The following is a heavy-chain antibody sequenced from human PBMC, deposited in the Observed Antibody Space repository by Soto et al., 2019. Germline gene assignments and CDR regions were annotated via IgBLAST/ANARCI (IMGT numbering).Heavy chain of an antibody. CDR2: ISTYNGNT. J-gene: IGHJ4*02. CDR3: ARRGASCSGGTCYHFDY. Sequence: QVHLVQSGAEVKKPGASVKVSCKASGYTFTTYGISWVRQAPGQGLEWMGWISTYNGNTNYEQKLQGRVTLTTDTLTSTAYMELRSMRSDDTAVHYCARRGASCSGGTCYHFDYWGQGTLVTVSS. CDR1: GYTFTTYG. V-gene: IGHV1-18*04. D-gene: IGHD2-15*01.